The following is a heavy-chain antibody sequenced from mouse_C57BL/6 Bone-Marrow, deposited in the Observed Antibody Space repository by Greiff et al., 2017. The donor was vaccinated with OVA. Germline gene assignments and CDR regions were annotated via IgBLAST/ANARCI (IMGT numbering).Heavy chain of an antibody. CDR2: ISDGGSYT. Sequence: EVKVVESGGGLVKPGGSLKLSCAASGFTFSSYAMSWVRQTPEKRLEWVATISDGGSYTYYPDNVKGRFTISRDNAKNNLYLQMSHLKSEDTAMYYCARWLRWFAYWGQGTLVTVSA. D-gene: IGHD2-2*01. CDR1: GFTFSSYA. J-gene: IGHJ3*01. V-gene: IGHV5-4*03. CDR3: ARWLRWFAY.